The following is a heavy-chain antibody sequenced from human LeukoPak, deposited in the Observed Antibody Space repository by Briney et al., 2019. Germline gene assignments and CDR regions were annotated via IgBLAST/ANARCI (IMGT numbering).Heavy chain of an antibody. CDR2: ISGYNGNT. J-gene: IGHJ2*01. D-gene: IGHD2-21*02. CDR1: GYTFISYG. CDR3: ARGLGVVTAQSEQPKPRYFDL. Sequence: ASVKVSCKASGYTFISYGISWVRQAPGQGLEWMGWISGYNGNTNYAQNFQGRFTMTTDTSTSTAYMELRSMRSEDTAVYYCARGLGVVTAQSEQPKPRYFDLWGRGTQVTVSS. V-gene: IGHV1-18*01.